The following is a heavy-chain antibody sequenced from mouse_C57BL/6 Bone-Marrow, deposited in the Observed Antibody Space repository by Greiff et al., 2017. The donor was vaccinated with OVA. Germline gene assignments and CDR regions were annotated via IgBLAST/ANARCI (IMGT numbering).Heavy chain of an antibody. D-gene: IGHD1-1*01. Sequence: EVQGVESGGGLVQPKGSLKLSCAASGFTFNTYAMHWVRQAPGKGLEWVARIRSKSSNYATYYADSVKDRFTISRDDSQSMLYLQMNNLKTEDTAMYYCVREAYGSSRYWYFEVWGTGTTVTVSS. CDR2: IRSKSSNYAT. V-gene: IGHV10-3*01. CDR3: VREAYGSSRYWYFEV. CDR1: GFTFNTYA. J-gene: IGHJ1*03.